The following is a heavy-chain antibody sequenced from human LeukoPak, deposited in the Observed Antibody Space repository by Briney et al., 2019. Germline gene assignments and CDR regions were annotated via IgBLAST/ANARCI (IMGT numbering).Heavy chain of an antibody. V-gene: IGHV4-4*07. CDR2: IYTSGST. CDR3: ARSRANCSSTSCYSGPSNWFDP. CDR1: GGSISSYY. D-gene: IGHD2-2*02. Sequence: SETLSLTCTVSGGSISSYYWSWIRQPAGKGLEWIGRIYTSGSTNYNPSLKSRVTISVDTSKNQFSLKLSSVTAADTAVYYCARSRANCSSTSCYSGPSNWFDPWGQGTLVTVSS. J-gene: IGHJ5*02.